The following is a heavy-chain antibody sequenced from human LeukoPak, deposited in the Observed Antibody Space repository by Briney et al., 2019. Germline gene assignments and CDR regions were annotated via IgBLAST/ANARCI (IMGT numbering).Heavy chain of an antibody. CDR3: ARLGVAGDPSSAEYFQH. CDR1: GYTFTSYA. J-gene: IGHJ1*01. CDR2: ISLYNPKT. V-gene: IGHV1-18*01. D-gene: IGHD6-19*01. Sequence: GASVKVPCTASGYTFTSYAITWVRQAPGQGLDWMGWISLYNPKTNYAQKFQGRVTMTTDTSTSTAYMELTSLTSDDTAAYYCARLGVAGDPSSAEYFQHWGQGTLLTVSS.